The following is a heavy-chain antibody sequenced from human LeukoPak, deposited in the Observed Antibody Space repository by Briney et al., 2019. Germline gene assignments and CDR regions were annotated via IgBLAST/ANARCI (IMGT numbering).Heavy chain of an antibody. V-gene: IGHV3-30*18. D-gene: IGHD6-19*01. Sequence: PGGSLRLSCAASGFTFSSYGMHWVRQAPGKGLEWVAVISYDGSNKYYADSVKGRFTISRDNSKNTLYLQMNSLRAEDTAVYYCAKEGYSSGWPLGVPFDYWGQGTLVTVSS. CDR1: GFTFSSYG. J-gene: IGHJ4*02. CDR2: ISYDGSNK. CDR3: AKEGYSSGWPLGVPFDY.